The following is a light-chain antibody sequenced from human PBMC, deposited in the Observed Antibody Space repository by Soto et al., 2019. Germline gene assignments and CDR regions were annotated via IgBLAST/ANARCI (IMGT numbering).Light chain of an antibody. CDR3: MQASQTPYT. V-gene: IGKV2-28*01. Sequence: EIVMTQSPLSLPATPGEPASISCRSSQSLLNSNGYTYLDWYLQKPGQSPQFLIYLVSNRSSGVPYRFSGRGSGTEFTLKISRVEAEDVGVYFCMQASQTPYTFGQGTNLEIK. J-gene: IGKJ2*01. CDR1: QSLLNSNGYTY. CDR2: LVS.